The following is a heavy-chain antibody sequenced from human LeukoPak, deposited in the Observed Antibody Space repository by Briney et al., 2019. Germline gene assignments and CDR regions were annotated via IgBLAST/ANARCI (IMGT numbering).Heavy chain of an antibody. CDR3: ARHGSLGDFWSGAGY. Sequence: GESLKISCKGSGYSFTSYWIGWVRQMPGKGLEWMGIIYPGDSDTRSTPSFQGQVTISADKSISTAYLQWSSLKASDTAMYYCARHGSLGDFWSGAGYWGQGTLVTVSS. V-gene: IGHV5-51*01. D-gene: IGHD3-3*01. CDR2: IYPGDSDT. CDR1: GYSFTSYW. J-gene: IGHJ4*02.